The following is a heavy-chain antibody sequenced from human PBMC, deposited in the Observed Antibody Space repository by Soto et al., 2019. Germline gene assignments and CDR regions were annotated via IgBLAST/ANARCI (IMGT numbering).Heavy chain of an antibody. V-gene: IGHV3-7*05. CDR2: IKQDGSEK. D-gene: IGHD5-18*01. J-gene: IGHJ4*02. Sequence: EVQLVESGGGLVQPGGSLRLSCAASGFTFSSYWMSWVRQAPGKGLEWVANIKQDGSEKYYVDSVKGRFTISRDNAENSLYLQMNSLRAEDTAVYYWARVKIQLREYYFDYWGQGTLVTVSS. CDR3: ARVKIQLREYYFDY. CDR1: GFTFSSYW.